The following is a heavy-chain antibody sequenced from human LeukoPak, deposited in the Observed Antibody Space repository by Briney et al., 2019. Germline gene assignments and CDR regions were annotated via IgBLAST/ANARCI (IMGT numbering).Heavy chain of an antibody. J-gene: IGHJ4*02. Sequence: SETLSLTCTVSGGSISSSSYYWGWIRQPPGKGLEWIGSIYYSGSTYYNPSLKSRVTISVDTSKNQFSLKLSSVTAADTAVYYCAGGGSGSWRSYFDYWGQGTLVTVSS. V-gene: IGHV4-39*01. D-gene: IGHD3-10*01. CDR2: IYYSGST. CDR1: GGSISSSSYY. CDR3: AGGGSGSWRSYFDY.